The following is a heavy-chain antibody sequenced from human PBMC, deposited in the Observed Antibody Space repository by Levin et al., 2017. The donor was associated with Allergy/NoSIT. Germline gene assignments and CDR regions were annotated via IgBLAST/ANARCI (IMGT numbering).Heavy chain of an antibody. D-gene: IGHD2-8*02. Sequence: GESLKISCKASGYRFTSYWIGWVRQMPGKGLEWMGVISPGDSDTRYSPSFQGQITISADKSSNTAYLQWSSLKASDTAMYYCARQLNFWSLTDHFDFWGQGTLVTVSS. V-gene: IGHV5-51*01. CDR3: ARQLNFWSLTDHFDF. CDR2: ISPGDSDT. J-gene: IGHJ4*02. CDR1: GYRFTSYW.